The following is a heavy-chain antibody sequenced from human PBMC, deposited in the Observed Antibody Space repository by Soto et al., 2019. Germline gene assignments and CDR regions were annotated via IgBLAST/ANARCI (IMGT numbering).Heavy chain of an antibody. CDR2: ISTYNGNT. CDR3: ARDAGTDWFDP. CDR1: GYTFTSYA. Sequence: QVQLVQSGAEVEKPGASVKVSCKASGYTFTSYAISWVRQAPGQGLEWMGRISTYNGNTNYAEKLQGRVTLTTDTSTSTAYMELRSLRSDDTAVYYCARDAGTDWFDPWGQGTLVTVSS. V-gene: IGHV1-18*01. D-gene: IGHD6-13*01. J-gene: IGHJ5*02.